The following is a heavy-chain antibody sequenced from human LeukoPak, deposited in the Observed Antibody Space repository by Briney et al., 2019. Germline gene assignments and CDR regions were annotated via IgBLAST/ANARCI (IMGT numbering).Heavy chain of an antibody. CDR1: GFTVSSNF. V-gene: IGHV3-66*01. J-gene: IGHJ4*02. Sequence: GSLRLSCAASGFTVSSNFMSWVRQAPGKGLEWVSVIYSGGSTYYADSVKGRFTISRDNSKNTLYLQMNSLRVEDTAVYYCALGLVTDYWGQGTLVTVSS. D-gene: IGHD3-9*01. CDR3: ALGLVTDY. CDR2: IYSGGST.